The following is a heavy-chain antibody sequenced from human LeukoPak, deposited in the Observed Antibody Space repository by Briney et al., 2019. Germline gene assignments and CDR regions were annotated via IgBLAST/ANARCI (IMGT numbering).Heavy chain of an antibody. V-gene: IGHV3-23*01. CDR3: AKDYSYLVYYFDY. J-gene: IGHJ4*02. CDR1: GFTFSSYA. D-gene: IGHD5-18*01. Sequence: GGSLRLSCAASGFTFSSYAMSCARQAPGKGLERVSAISGSGGSTYYADSVKGRFTISRDNSKNTLYLQMNSLRAEDTAVYYCAKDYSYLVYYFDYWGQGTLVTVSS. CDR2: ISGSGGST.